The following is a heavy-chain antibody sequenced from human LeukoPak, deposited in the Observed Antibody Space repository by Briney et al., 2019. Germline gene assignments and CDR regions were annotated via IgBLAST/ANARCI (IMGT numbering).Heavy chain of an antibody. CDR1: GYTFTNNY. CDR2: ITPSGGST. D-gene: IGHD2-21*02. CDR3: ARGNCGGDCYSGGSFDY. V-gene: IGHV1-46*01. Sequence: ASVKVSCKASGYTFTNNYMHWVRQAPGQGLEWMGIITPSGGSTGYPQKFQGRVTMTRDTSTSTVYMELSSLRSEDTAVYFCARGNCGGDCYSGGSFDYWGQGTLVTVSS. J-gene: IGHJ4*02.